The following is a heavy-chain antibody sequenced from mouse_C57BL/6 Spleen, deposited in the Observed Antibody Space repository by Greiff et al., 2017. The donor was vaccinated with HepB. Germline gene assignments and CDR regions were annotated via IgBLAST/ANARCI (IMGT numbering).Heavy chain of an antibody. CDR3: TREYYYGSSYWYFDV. Sequence: EVKVEESGEGLVKPGGSLKLSCAASGFTFSSYAMSWVRQTPEKRLEWVAYISSGGDYIYYADTVKGRFTISRDNARNTLYLQMSSLKSEDTAMYYCTREYYYGSSYWYFDVWGTGTTVTVSS. V-gene: IGHV5-9-1*02. D-gene: IGHD1-1*01. J-gene: IGHJ1*03. CDR2: ISSGGDYI. CDR1: GFTFSSYA.